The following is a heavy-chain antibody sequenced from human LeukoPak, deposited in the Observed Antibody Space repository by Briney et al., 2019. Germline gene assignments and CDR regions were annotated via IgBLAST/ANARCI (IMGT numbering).Heavy chain of an antibody. J-gene: IGHJ4*02. CDR3: ARARWGSSRPHY. V-gene: IGHV1-2*02. Sequence: GASVKVSCKTSGYTFTGYYMHWVRQAPGQGLEWMGWINPNSGGTNYAQKFQGRVTMTRDTSISTAYMELSRLRSDDTAVYYCARARWGSSRPHYWGQGTLVTVSS. D-gene: IGHD6-6*01. CDR2: INPNSGGT. CDR1: GYTFTGYY.